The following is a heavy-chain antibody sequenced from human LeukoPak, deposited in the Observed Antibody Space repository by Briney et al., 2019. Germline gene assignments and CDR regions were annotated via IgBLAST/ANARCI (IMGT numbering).Heavy chain of an antibody. D-gene: IGHD3-10*01. CDR1: GGSISSSSYY. V-gene: IGHV4-39*01. CDR2: IYYSGST. CDR3: ARLSMVRGVPDY. J-gene: IGHJ4*02. Sequence: SETLSLTCTVSGGSISSSSYYWGWIRQPPGKGLEWIGSIYYSGSTYYNPSLKSRVTISVDTSKNQFSLKLSSVTAADTAVYYCARLSMVRGVPDYWGQGTLVTVSS.